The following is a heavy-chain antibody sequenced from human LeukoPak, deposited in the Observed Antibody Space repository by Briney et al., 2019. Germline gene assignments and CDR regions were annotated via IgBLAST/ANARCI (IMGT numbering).Heavy chain of an antibody. CDR2: IKEDGSRK. J-gene: IGHJ4*02. Sequence: PGGSLRLSCAASGLTFSSYWMTWVRQAPGKGLEWVANIKEDGSRKNYMDSAEGRFTISRDNTKNSLYLQMNSLRAEDTAVYYCGRDLGGRSGYWGQGTLVTVSS. D-gene: IGHD1-26*01. CDR1: GLTFSSYW. CDR3: GRDLGGRSGY. V-gene: IGHV3-7*03.